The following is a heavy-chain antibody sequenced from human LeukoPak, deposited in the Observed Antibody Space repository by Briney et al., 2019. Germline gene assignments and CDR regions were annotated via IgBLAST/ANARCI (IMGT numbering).Heavy chain of an antibody. D-gene: IGHD6-19*01. V-gene: IGHV4-34*08. CDR1: GFTFSSYA. Sequence: LSCAASGFTFSSYAMGWVRQPPGKGLEWIGEINHSGSTNYNPSLKSRVTISVDTSKNQFSLKLSSVTAADTAVYYCAGPVAGITWFDPWGQGTLVTVSS. CDR3: AGPVAGITWFDP. CDR2: INHSGST. J-gene: IGHJ5*02.